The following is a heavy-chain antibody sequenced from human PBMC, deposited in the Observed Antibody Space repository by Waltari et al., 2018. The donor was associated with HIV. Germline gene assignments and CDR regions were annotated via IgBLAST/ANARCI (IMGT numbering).Heavy chain of an antibody. CDR2: IWYDGSNK. CDR3: ARDRGGSSSLVLDS. J-gene: IGHJ4*02. V-gene: IGHV3-33*01. Sequence: QGHRVGSGGGVVQPGRSLRLPCAASGFTFQNYALHWVRQAPGKGLEWVAVIWYDGSNKYYADSVKGRFTISRDNSKNRLYLQMNSLRAEDTAVYYCARDRGGSSSLVLDSWGQGTLVTVSS. CDR1: GFTFQNYA. D-gene: IGHD6-6*01.